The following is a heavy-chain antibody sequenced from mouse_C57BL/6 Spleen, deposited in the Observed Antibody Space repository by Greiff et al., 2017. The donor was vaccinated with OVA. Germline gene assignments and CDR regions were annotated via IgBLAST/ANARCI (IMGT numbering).Heavy chain of an antibody. CDR1: GFTFSSYA. CDR3: ARDRDWFDY. Sequence: EVKLQESGGGLVKPGGSLKLSCAASGFTFSSYAMSWVRQTPEKRLEWVATISDGGSYTYYPDNVKGRFTISRDNAKNNLYLQMSHLKSEDTAMYYCARDRDWFDYWGQGTTLTVSS. V-gene: IGHV5-4*01. CDR2: ISDGGSYT. D-gene: IGHD3-1*01. J-gene: IGHJ2*01.